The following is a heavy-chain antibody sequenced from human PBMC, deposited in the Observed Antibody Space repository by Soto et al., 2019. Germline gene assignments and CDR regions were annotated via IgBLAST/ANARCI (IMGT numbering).Heavy chain of an antibody. D-gene: IGHD1-1*01. J-gene: IGHJ4*02. CDR3: ARHVVGARGWVEEPL. V-gene: IGHV5-51*01. CDR2: IYPGDSDT. CDR1: GYRFTNYW. Sequence: GESLKISCKGSGYRFTNYWIGWVRQMPGKGLEWMGIIYPGDSDTRYSPSFQGQVTISADKSINTAYLQWSSLKASDTAMYYCARHVVGARGWVEEPLWGQGTLVTVSS.